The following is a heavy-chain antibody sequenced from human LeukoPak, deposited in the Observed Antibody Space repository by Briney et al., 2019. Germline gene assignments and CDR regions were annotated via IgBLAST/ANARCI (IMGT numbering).Heavy chain of an antibody. Sequence: SETLSLTCTVSGGSISSYYWSWIRQPPGKGLEWIGYIYYSGSTNYNPSLKSRVTISVDTSKNQFSLKLSSVTAADAAVYYCARQGDYGDWYFDYWGQGTLVTVSS. CDR2: IYYSGST. CDR1: GGSISSYY. D-gene: IGHD4-17*01. CDR3: ARQGDYGDWYFDY. V-gene: IGHV4-59*08. J-gene: IGHJ4*02.